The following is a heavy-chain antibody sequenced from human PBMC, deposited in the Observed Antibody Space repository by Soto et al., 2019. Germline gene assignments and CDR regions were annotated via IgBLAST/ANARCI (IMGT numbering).Heavy chain of an antibody. V-gene: IGHV1-18*01. CDR2: ISAYNGNT. J-gene: IGHJ6*02. CDR1: GYTFTSYV. Sequence: SSVKVSFKASGYTFTSYVISWVRQAPGQGLDWMGWISAYNGNTNYAQKLQARVTMTTDTSTSTAYMELRSLRSDDTAVYYCARDQHYDFWSGPNPHYGMDVWGQGTTVTVSS. D-gene: IGHD3-3*01. CDR3: ARDQHYDFWSGPNPHYGMDV.